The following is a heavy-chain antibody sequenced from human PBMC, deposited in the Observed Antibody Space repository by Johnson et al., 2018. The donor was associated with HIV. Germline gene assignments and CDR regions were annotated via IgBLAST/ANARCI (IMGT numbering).Heavy chain of an antibody. J-gene: IGHJ3*02. V-gene: IGHV3-15*01. CDR1: GFTFSSYW. Sequence: MQLVESGGGLVQPWGSLRLSCAASGFTFSSYWMSWVRQAPGKGLEWVGRIKSKPDGAAIHYAAPVKGRFTVSRDDSRNTLYLQMNSLKTEDTAVYYCTTVDSSGYHNDAFDIWGQRTMVTVSS. CDR2: IKSKPDGAAI. CDR3: TTVDSSGYHNDAFDI. D-gene: IGHD3-22*01.